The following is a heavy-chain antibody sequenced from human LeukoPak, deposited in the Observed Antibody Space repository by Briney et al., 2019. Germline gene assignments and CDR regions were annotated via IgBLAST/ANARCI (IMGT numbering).Heavy chain of an antibody. CDR3: ARGTYYYDSASEYFQH. CDR2: INPNSGGT. CDR1: GYTFTGYY. D-gene: IGHD3-10*01. Sequence: ASVKVSCKASGYTFTGYYMHWERQAPGQGLEWMGRINPNSGGTNYAQKFQGRVTMTRDTSISTAYMELSRLRSDDTAVYYCARGTYYYDSASEYFQHWGQGTLVTVSS. J-gene: IGHJ1*01. V-gene: IGHV1-2*06.